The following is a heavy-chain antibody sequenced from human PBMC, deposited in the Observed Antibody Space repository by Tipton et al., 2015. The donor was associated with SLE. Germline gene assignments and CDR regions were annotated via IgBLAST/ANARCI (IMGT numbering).Heavy chain of an antibody. CDR1: GFTFSDYS. D-gene: IGHD4-23*01. J-gene: IGHJ4*02. Sequence: SLRLSCAVSGFTFSDYSMNWVRQAPGKGLEWVSSIISSGSYIYYTASVKGRFTISRDNAKNSLYLQMNSLRAEDTAVYYCARVGHGGNSIDYWGQGTLVTVSS. CDR2: IISSGSYI. CDR3: ARVGHGGNSIDY. V-gene: IGHV3-21*01.